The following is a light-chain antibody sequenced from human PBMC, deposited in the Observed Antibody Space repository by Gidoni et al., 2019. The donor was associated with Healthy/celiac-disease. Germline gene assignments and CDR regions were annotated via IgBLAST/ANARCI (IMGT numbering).Light chain of an antibody. CDR2: SSS. J-gene: IGKJ4*01. CDR3: LQDYNYPGT. CDR1: QGIRND. V-gene: IGKV1-6*01. Sequence: AIQMTQSPSSLSASVGDRVTITCRASQGIRNDLGWYQQKPGKAPKLLIYSSSSLQSGVPSRFSGSGSGTDFTLTISSLQPEDFATYYCLQDYNYPGTFGGGTKVEIK.